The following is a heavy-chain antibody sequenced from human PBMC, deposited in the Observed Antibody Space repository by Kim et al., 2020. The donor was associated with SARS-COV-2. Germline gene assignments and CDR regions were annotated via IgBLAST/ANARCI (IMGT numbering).Heavy chain of an antibody. CDR3: ARRGGYDSVDY. CDR2: ISSSSSYT. Sequence: GGSLRLSCAASGFTFSDYYMSWIRQAPGKGLEWVSYISSSSSYTNYADSVKGRFTISRDNAKNSLYLQMNSLRAEDTAVYYCARRGGYDSVDYWGQGTLVTVSS. CDR1: GFTFSDYY. D-gene: IGHD5-12*01. V-gene: IGHV3-11*03. J-gene: IGHJ4*02.